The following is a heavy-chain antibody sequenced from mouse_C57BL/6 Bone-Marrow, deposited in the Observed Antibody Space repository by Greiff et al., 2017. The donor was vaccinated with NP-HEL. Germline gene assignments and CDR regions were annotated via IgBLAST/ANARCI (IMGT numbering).Heavy chain of an antibody. CDR3: ARRDYGSRGFAY. J-gene: IGHJ3*01. CDR2: IYPRSGNT. V-gene: IGHV1-81*01. CDR1: GYTFTSYG. Sequence: QVQLQQSGAELARPGASVKLSCKASGYTFTSYGISWVKQRTGQGLEWIGEIYPRSGNTYYNEKFKGKATLTADKSSSTAYMALRSLTSEDSAVYFCARRDYGSRGFAYWGQGTLVTVSA. D-gene: IGHD1-1*01.